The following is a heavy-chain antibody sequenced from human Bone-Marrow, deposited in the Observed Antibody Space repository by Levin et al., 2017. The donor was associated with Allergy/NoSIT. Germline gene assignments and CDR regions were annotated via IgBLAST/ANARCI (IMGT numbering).Heavy chain of an antibody. Sequence: PGGSLRLSCAGSGLTFSSYGMHWVRQAPGKGLEWVAVMSPDGSYKEYADSVKGRFTISRDNSKNTLYLQMNSLRVEDTAVYYCAKVLGTGSAYDIWGQGTMVTVSS. V-gene: IGHV3-30*18. D-gene: IGHD7-27*01. CDR2: MSPDGSYK. CDR3: AKVLGTGSAYDI. J-gene: IGHJ3*02. CDR1: GLTFSSYG.